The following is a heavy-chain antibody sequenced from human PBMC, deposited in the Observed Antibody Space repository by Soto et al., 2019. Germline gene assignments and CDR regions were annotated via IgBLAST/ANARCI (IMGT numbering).Heavy chain of an antibody. D-gene: IGHD3-10*01. V-gene: IGHV4-4*02. CDR2: IYHSGRT. J-gene: IGHJ5*02. CDR3: AGYYGSGSYYLDWFDP. CDR1: GGSINSSNC. Sequence: QVQLQESGPGLVKPSGTLSLTCAVSGGSINSSNCWPWVRQPPGQGLGWIGEIYHSGRTNYNPSLKSRVTISIVTSKNQFSLKLASVTAADTAVYYCAGYYGSGSYYLDWFDPWGQGTLVTVSS.